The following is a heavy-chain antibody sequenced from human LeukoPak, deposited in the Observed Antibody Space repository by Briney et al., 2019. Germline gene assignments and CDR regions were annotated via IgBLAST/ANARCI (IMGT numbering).Heavy chain of an antibody. J-gene: IGHJ5*02. Sequence: ASVKVSCKASGYTFTSYYMHWVRQAPGQGLEWMGWINPNSGGTNYAQKFQGRVTMTRDTSISTAYMELSRLRSDDTAVYCCARGYCSSTRCYPRGFDPWGQGTLVTVTS. CDR1: GYTFTSYY. CDR2: INPNSGGT. V-gene: IGHV1-2*02. CDR3: ARGYCSSTRCYPRGFDP. D-gene: IGHD2-2*01.